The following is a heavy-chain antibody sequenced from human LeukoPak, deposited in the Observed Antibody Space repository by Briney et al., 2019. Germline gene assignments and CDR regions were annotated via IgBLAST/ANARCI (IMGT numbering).Heavy chain of an antibody. CDR2: ISYDGSNK. Sequence: GGSLRLSCAASGFTFSSYAMHWVRQAPGKGLEWVAVISYDGSNKYYADSVKGRFTISRDNSKNTLYLQMNSLGAEDTAVYYCARERPYYDILTGYYQALDYWGQGTLVTVSS. D-gene: IGHD3-9*01. CDR1: GFTFSSYA. V-gene: IGHV3-30-3*01. CDR3: ARERPYYDILTGYYQALDY. J-gene: IGHJ4*02.